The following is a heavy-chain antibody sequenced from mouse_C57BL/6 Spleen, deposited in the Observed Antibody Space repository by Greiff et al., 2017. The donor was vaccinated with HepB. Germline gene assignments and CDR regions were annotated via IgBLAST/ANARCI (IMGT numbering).Heavy chain of an antibody. Sequence: EVMLVESGGGLVKPGGSLKLSCAASGFTFSDYGMHWVRQAPEKGLEWVAYISSGSSTIYYADTVKGRFTISRDNAKNTLFLQMTSLRSEDTAMYYCARSYYGNYVMDYWGQGTSVTVSS. CDR1: GFTFSDYG. J-gene: IGHJ4*01. V-gene: IGHV5-17*01. CDR2: ISSGSSTI. D-gene: IGHD2-1*01. CDR3: ARSYYGNYVMDY.